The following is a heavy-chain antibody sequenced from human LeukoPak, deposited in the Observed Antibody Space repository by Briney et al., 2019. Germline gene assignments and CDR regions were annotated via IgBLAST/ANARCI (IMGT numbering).Heavy chain of an antibody. J-gene: IGHJ5*02. CDR3: ARSYFDVLTNYYMWLAP. D-gene: IGHD3-9*01. CDR1: GYTFTDYY. CDR2: INLNSGDT. Sequence: ASVKVSCKASGYTFTDYYIHWVRQAPGQGLEWMGWINLNSGDTYYAQNFQDRVTMTGDTSISTAYLELSSLKSDDTAVFYCARSYFDVLTNYYMWLAPWGQGTLVTVSS. V-gene: IGHV1-2*02.